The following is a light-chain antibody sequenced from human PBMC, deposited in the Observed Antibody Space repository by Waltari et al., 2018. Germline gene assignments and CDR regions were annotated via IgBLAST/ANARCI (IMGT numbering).Light chain of an antibody. V-gene: IGKV3-11*01. CDR1: QSVSGE. CDR2: DVF. CDR3: QQRTKWPRT. J-gene: IGKJ1*01. Sequence: IVLTQSPATLSVSPGERATLSCRASQSVSGELAWYQHKPGQPPTLLIYDVFNRAAGVPVRFSGSGSGTDFTLTISSLEPEDFAVYFCQQRTKWPRTFGQGTKVEI.